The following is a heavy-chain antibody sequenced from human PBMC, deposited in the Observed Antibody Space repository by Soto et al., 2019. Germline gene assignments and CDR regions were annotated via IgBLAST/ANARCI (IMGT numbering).Heavy chain of an antibody. J-gene: IGHJ6*02. CDR3: ARELPNDFWSGYYTVGMDV. Sequence: SQTLSLTCTVSGGSISSSSYYWGWIRQPPGKGLEWIGSIYYSGSTYYNPSLKSRVTISVDTSKNQFSLKLSSVTAADTAVYYCARELPNDFWSGYYTVGMDVWGQGTTVTVSS. CDR2: IYYSGST. V-gene: IGHV4-39*02. D-gene: IGHD3-3*01. CDR1: GGSISSSSYY.